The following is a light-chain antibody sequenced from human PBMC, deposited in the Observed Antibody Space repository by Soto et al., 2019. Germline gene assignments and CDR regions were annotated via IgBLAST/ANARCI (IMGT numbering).Light chain of an antibody. V-gene: IGKV1-39*01. CDR3: LQSYTVPYT. Sequence: DIQMTQSPSSLSASVGDRVTITCRASQSISSYLNWYQVKPGKGPKLLIYAASSLESGVTSRFIGSGSGTDFTLTIGSLLPEDFATYYCLQSYTVPYTFGQGTKLEIK. CDR2: AAS. CDR1: QSISSY. J-gene: IGKJ2*01.